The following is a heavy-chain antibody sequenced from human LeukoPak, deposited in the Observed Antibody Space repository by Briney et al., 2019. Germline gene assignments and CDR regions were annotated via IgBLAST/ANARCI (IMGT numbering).Heavy chain of an antibody. D-gene: IGHD3-22*01. CDR1: GYTFTNYA. Sequence: ASVKVSCKASGYTFTNYAINWARQAPGQRLEWMGWINAGNGNTKYSQEFQGRVTITRDTSTNTAYMELSSLRSEDTAVYYCARSKDYYEERALDYWGQGTLVTVSS. CDR3: ARSKDYYEERALDY. V-gene: IGHV1-3*03. CDR2: INAGNGNT. J-gene: IGHJ4*02.